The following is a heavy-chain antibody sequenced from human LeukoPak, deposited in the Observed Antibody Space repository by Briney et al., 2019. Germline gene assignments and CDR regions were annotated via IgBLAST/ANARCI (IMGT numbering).Heavy chain of an antibody. CDR2: IYDGVPT. V-gene: IGHV4-38-2*01. CDR1: GFTFSSYA. CDR3: VQTTGWPGFDY. D-gene: IGHD6-19*01. Sequence: GSLRLSCAASGFTFSSYAVSWVRQPPGKGLEWIGNIYDGVPTFFNPSLKSRVTISVDTSKGQFSLQLASVTAADTAVYYCVQTTGWPGFDYWGQGILVTVSS. J-gene: IGHJ4*02.